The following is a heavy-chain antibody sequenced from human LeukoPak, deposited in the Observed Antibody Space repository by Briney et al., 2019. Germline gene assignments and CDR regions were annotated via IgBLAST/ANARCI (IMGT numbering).Heavy chain of an antibody. D-gene: IGHD3-22*01. CDR2: IKQDGSEK. Sequence: PGGSLRLSCAASGFTFSSYWMSWVRQAPGEGLEWVANIKQDGSEKYYVDSVKGRFTISRDNAKSSLYLQMNSLRAEDTAVYYCARGFYDSSAFDYWGQGTLVTVSS. V-gene: IGHV3-7*01. CDR1: GFTFSSYW. J-gene: IGHJ4*02. CDR3: ARGFYDSSAFDY.